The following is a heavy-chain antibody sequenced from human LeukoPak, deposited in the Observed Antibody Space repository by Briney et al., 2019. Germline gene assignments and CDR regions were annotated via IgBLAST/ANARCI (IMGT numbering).Heavy chain of an antibody. Sequence: PTGGSLRLSCAASGFTFSSYAMHWVRQAPGKGLEWVSAISGSGGSTYYADSVKGRFTISRDNSKNTLYLQMNSLRAEDTAVYYCAKRSRRLTIVRGVPREDVWGQGTTVTVSS. J-gene: IGHJ6*02. V-gene: IGHV3-23*01. D-gene: IGHD3-10*01. CDR2: ISGSGGST. CDR1: GFTFSSYA. CDR3: AKRSRRLTIVRGVPREDV.